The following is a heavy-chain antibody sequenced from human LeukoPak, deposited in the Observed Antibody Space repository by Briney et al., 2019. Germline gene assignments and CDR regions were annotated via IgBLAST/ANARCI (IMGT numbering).Heavy chain of an antibody. CDR2: TRNKANSYTT. J-gene: IGHJ4*02. Sequence: GGSLRLSCAVSGFTFSGSAMHWVRQAPGKGLEWVGRTRNKANSYTTEYAASVKGRFTISRDDSKNSLYLQMNSLKTEDTAVYYCARNGDGSGSYYNWGQGTLVTVSS. CDR3: ARNGDGSGSYYN. CDR1: GFTFSGSA. V-gene: IGHV3-72*01. D-gene: IGHD3-10*01.